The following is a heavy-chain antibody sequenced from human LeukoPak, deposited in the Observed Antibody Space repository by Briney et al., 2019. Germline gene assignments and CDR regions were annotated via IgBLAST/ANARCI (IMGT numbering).Heavy chain of an antibody. CDR1: GGSISSSSYY. D-gene: IGHD3-3*01. Sequence: SETLSLTCTVSGGSISSSSYYWGWNRQPPGKGLEWIGSIYYSGSTYYNPSLKSRVTISVDTSKNQFSMKLSSVTAADTAVYYCAEHDFWSGYFDYWGQGTLVTVSS. J-gene: IGHJ4*02. V-gene: IGHV4-39*07. CDR2: IYYSGST. CDR3: AEHDFWSGYFDY.